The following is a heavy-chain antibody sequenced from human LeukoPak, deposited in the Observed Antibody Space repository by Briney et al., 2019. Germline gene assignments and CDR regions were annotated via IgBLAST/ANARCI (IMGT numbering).Heavy chain of an antibody. V-gene: IGHV3-66*01. CDR3: ARDYYDFWSGYEGYYFDY. D-gene: IGHD3-3*01. CDR1: GFSVSSNY. CDR2: IYSGGNT. J-gene: IGHJ4*02. Sequence: GGSLRLSCAASGFSVSSNYMSWVRQAPGKGLECVSVIYSGGNTYYADSVKGRFTISRDKSKNTLYLQMNSLRAEDTAVYYCARDYYDFWSGYEGYYFDYWGQGTLVTVSS.